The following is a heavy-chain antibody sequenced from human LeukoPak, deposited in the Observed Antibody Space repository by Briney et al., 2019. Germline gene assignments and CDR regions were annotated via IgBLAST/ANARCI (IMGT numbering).Heavy chain of an antibody. CDR3: AVFSKYYYDSSGYYYLDAFDI. Sequence: ASVKVSCKASGYTFTSYEINWVRQATGQGLEWMGWMNPNSGNTGYAQKFQGRVTMTRNTSISTAHMELSSLRSEDTAVYYCAVFSKYYYDSSGYYYLDAFDIWGQGTMVTVSS. J-gene: IGHJ3*02. CDR2: MNPNSGNT. V-gene: IGHV1-8*01. D-gene: IGHD3-22*01. CDR1: GYTFTSYE.